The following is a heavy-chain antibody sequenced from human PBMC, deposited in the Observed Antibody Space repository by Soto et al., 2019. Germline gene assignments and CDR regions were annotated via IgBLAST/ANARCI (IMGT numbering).Heavy chain of an antibody. CDR3: ARWAVAVAGTGASGMDV. D-gene: IGHD6-19*01. Sequence: QVQLVQSGAEVKKPGASVKVSCKASGYTFTSYAMHWVRQDPGQRLEWMGWINAGNGNTKYSQKFQGRVTITRDTSASTAYMELSSLRSEDTAVYYCARWAVAVAGTGASGMDVWGQGTTVTVSS. J-gene: IGHJ6*02. V-gene: IGHV1-3*01. CDR2: INAGNGNT. CDR1: GYTFTSYA.